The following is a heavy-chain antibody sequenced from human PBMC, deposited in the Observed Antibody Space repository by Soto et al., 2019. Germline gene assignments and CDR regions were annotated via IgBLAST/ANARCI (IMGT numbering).Heavy chain of an antibody. J-gene: IGHJ3*02. Sequence: SVKVSCKASGGTFSSYAISWVRQAPGQGLEWMGGIIPIFGTANYAQKFQGRVTITADESTSTAYMELSSLRSEDTAVYYCARETEMPNLGAFDIWGQGTMVTVSS. D-gene: IGHD2-2*01. CDR3: ARETEMPNLGAFDI. CDR1: GGTFSSYA. V-gene: IGHV1-69*13. CDR2: IIPIFGTA.